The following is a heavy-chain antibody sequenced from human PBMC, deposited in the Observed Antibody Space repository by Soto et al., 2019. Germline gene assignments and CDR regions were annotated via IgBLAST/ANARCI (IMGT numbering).Heavy chain of an antibody. D-gene: IGHD6-13*01. J-gene: IGHJ4*02. CDR1: GGTFSSYA. V-gene: IGHV1-69*13. Sequence: ASVKVSCKASGGTFSSYAISWVRQAPGQGLEWMGGIIPIFGTANYAQKFQGRVTITADESTSTAYMELSSLRSEDTAVYYCARDLSDPYSSSWTVYFDYWGQGTLVTVSS. CDR2: IIPIFGTA. CDR3: ARDLSDPYSSSWTVYFDY.